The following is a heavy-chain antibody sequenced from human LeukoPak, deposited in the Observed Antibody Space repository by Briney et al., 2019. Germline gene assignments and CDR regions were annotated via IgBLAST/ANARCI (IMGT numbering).Heavy chain of an antibody. CDR3: ARRRERGASDAFAF. D-gene: IGHD3-16*01. CDR2: INSDGGST. J-gene: IGHJ3*01. V-gene: IGHV3-74*01. Sequence: PGGSLRLSCAASGFTFSSFWMYWVRQAPGKGLVWVSRINSDGGSTTYADSVKGRFIISRDNAKNTVYLQMNSLRAEDTAVYYCARRRERGASDAFAFWGQGTMVTVSS. CDR1: GFTFSSFW.